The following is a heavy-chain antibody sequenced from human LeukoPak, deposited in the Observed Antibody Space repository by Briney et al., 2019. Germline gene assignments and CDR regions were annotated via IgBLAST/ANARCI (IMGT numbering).Heavy chain of an antibody. D-gene: IGHD3-22*01. CDR3: AAIVVVSNFDY. V-gene: IGHV3-21*01. CDR2: ISSSSSYI. J-gene: IGHJ4*02. Sequence: GGSLRLSCAASGFTFNSYGMNWVRQAPGKGLEWVSSISSSSSYIYYADSVKGRFTISRDNAKNSLYLQMNSLRAEDTAVYYCAAIVVVSNFDYWGQGTLVTVSS. CDR1: GFTFNSYG.